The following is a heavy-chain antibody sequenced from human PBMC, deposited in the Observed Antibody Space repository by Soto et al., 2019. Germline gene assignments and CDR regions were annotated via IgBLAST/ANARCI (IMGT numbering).Heavy chain of an antibody. Sequence: GGARRVCWAGSGVTVSSNYMTWVRQAPGKGLEWVSVIYSDGSTNYADSVKGRFTISRDNSKNTLHLQMNSLRAEDTAVYYCARGFNWLDYWGQGT. CDR1: GVTVSSNY. D-gene: IGHD1-20*01. CDR2: IYSDGST. J-gene: IGHJ4*02. V-gene: IGHV3-53*01. CDR3: ARGFNWLDY.